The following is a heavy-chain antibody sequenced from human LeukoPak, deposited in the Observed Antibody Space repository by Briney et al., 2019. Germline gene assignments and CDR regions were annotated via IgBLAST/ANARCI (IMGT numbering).Heavy chain of an antibody. J-gene: IGHJ4*02. V-gene: IGHV4-39*01. D-gene: IGHD5-18*01. CDR3: ARQPSSMVTLGVQIDSDY. CDR2: IYYSGST. Sequence: SETLSLTCTVSGGSISSSSYYWGWIRRPPGKGLEWIGSIYYSGSTYYNPSLKSRVTISVDTSKNQFSLKLSSVTAADTAVYYCARQPSSMVTLGVQIDSDYWGQGTLVTVSS. CDR1: GGSISSSSYY.